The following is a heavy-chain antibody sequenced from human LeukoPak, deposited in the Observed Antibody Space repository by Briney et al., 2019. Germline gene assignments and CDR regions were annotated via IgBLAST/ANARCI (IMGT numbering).Heavy chain of an antibody. V-gene: IGHV3-21*01. Sequence: GGSLRLSCAASGFTFSGYPMNWVRQAPGKGLDWVSSISSTTSSIYYADPVKGRFTISRDNAENSLCLQMNSLRAEDTAVYYCARGRYCGSTSCYLDYWGQGTLVTVSS. J-gene: IGHJ4*02. D-gene: IGHD2-2*01. CDR3: ARGRYCGSTSCYLDY. CDR2: ISSTTSSI. CDR1: GFTFSGYP.